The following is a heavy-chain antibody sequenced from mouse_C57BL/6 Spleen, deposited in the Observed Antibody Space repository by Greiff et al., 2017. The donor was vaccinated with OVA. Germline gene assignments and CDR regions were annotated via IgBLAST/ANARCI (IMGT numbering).Heavy chain of an antibody. CDR2: IHPTSGST. V-gene: IGHV1-64*01. Sequence: QVQLKQSGAELVKPGASVKLSCKASGYTFTSYWMHWVKQRPGQGLEWIGMIHPTSGSTNYNEKFKSKATLTVDKSSSTAYMQLSSLTSEDSAVYYCARELSYAMDYWGQGTSVTVSS. D-gene: IGHD4-1*01. CDR1: GYTFTSYW. CDR3: ARELSYAMDY. J-gene: IGHJ4*01.